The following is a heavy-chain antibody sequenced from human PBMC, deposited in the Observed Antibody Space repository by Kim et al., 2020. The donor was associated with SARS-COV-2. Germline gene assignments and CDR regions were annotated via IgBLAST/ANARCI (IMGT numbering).Heavy chain of an antibody. CDR1: GGSISSYY. D-gene: IGHD1-26*01. J-gene: IGHJ4*02. CDR3: ARDRGGSHVDY. V-gene: IGHV4-59*01. Sequence: SETLSLTCTVSGGSISSYYWSWIRQPPGKGLEWIGYIYYSGSTNYNPSLKSRVTISVDTSKNQFSLKLSSVTAADTAVYYCARDRGGSHVDYWGQGTLVTVSS. CDR2: IYYSGST.